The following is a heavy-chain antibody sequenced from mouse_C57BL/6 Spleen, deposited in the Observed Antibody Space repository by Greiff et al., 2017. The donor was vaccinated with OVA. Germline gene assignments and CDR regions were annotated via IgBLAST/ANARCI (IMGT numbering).Heavy chain of an antibody. D-gene: IGHD2-4*01. Sequence: VQLQQPGAELVRPGSSVKLSCKASGYTFTSYWMDWVKQRPGQGLEWIGNIYPSDSETHYNQKFKDKATLTVDKSSSTAYMQLSSLTSEDSAVYYCARWDYDYDDGPRYFDVWAQGPRSPSPQ. V-gene: IGHV1-61*01. CDR1: GYTFTSYW. CDR3: ARWDYDYDDGPRYFDV. J-gene: IGHJ1*03. CDR2: IYPSDSET.